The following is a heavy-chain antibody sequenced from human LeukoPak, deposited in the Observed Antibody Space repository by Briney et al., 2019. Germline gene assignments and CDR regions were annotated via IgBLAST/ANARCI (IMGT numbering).Heavy chain of an antibody. CDR2: ITSRGDST. CDR3: ARAMPHDNWFDP. Sequence: PGGTLRLSCAASGFTFSRYGMTWVRQAPGKGLEWVSSITSRGDSTYNADSVKGRFSISRDNSENTLFLQMNSLRAEDTAVYYCARAMPHDNWFDPWGQGSLVTVSS. CDR1: GFTFSRYG. D-gene: IGHD2-2*01. V-gene: IGHV3-23*01. J-gene: IGHJ5*02.